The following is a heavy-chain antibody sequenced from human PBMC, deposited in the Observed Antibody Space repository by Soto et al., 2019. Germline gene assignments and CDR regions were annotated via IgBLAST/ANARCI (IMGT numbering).Heavy chain of an antibody. V-gene: IGHV4-31*11. D-gene: IGHD5-18*01. CDR2: IYYSGST. CDR3: ARSYGYGVFDI. J-gene: IGHJ3*02. CDR1: GGSISSGGNY. Sequence: SETLSLTCAVSGGSISSGGNYWSWIRQHPWKGLEWIGYIYYSGSTYYNPSLKSRFTISVDTSKNQFSLKLSSVTAADTAVYYCARSYGYGVFDIWGQGTMVTVS.